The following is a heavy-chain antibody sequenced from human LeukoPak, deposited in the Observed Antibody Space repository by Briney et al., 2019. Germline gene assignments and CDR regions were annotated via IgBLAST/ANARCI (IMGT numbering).Heavy chain of an antibody. V-gene: IGHV4-39*01. Sequence: SSETLSLTCTVFGGSISSSSYYWGWIRQPPGKGLEWIGSIYYSGSTYYNPSLKSRVTISVDTSKNQFSLKLSSVTAADTAVYYCARHPYQLLVDYYYYYMDVWGKGTTVTVSS. CDR1: GGSISSSSYY. J-gene: IGHJ6*03. D-gene: IGHD2-2*01. CDR2: IYYSGST. CDR3: ARHPYQLLVDYYYYYMDV.